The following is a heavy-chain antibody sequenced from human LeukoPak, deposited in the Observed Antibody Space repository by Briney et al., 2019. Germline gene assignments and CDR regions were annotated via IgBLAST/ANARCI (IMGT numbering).Heavy chain of an antibody. CDR1: GFTFSDYY. J-gene: IGHJ4*02. V-gene: IGHV3-11*06. D-gene: IGHD5-12*01. Sequence: KPGGSLRLSCAASGFTFSDYYMSWIRQAPGKGLEWVSYIGRTSSYTNYADSVKGRFTISRDDAKNSLYLQMNSLRAEDTAVYYCARGGNSGYDVSGLDYWGQGTLVTVSS. CDR2: IGRTSSYT. CDR3: ARGGNSGYDVSGLDY.